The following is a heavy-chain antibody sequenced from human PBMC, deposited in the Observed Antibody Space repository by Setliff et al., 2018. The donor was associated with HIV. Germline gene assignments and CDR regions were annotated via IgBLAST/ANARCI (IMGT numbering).Heavy chain of an antibody. J-gene: IGHJ4*02. CDR1: GGSINDDIYF. V-gene: IGHV4-31*01. D-gene: IGHD2-21*02. Sequence: SETLSLTCSVSGGSINDDIYFWTWIRQHPGKGLEWIGYIYYSGSATYNPSLKSQASISVETSRNEFSLKLSSVTADDTAVYFCARGGAFCGRDSCYYLDYWGQGNPVTVSS. CDR2: IYYSGSA. CDR3: ARGGAFCGRDSCYYLDY.